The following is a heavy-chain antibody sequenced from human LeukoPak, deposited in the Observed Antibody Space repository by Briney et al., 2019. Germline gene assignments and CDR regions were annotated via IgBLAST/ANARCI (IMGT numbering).Heavy chain of an antibody. D-gene: IGHD5-12*01. J-gene: IGHJ4*02. Sequence: PGGSLRLSCAASGFTFSSYSMNWVRQAPGKGLEWVSYISSSSSTIYYADPVKGRFTISRDNAKNSLYLQMNSLRAEDTAVYYCARDGPYSGYVSDYWGQGTLVTVSS. CDR1: GFTFSSYS. CDR2: ISSSSSTI. V-gene: IGHV3-48*01. CDR3: ARDGPYSGYVSDY.